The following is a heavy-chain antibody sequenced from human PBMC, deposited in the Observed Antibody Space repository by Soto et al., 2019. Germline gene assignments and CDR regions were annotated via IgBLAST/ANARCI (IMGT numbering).Heavy chain of an antibody. Sequence: SETLSLTCTVSGASISGFYWSWIRKSAGKGLEWIGRIYATGTTDYNPSLKSRVMMSVDTSRKQFSLKLRSVTAADTAVYYCVRDGTKTLRDWFDPWGQGISVTVYS. V-gene: IGHV4-4*07. D-gene: IGHD1-1*01. CDR2: IYATGTT. CDR3: VRDGTKTLRDWFDP. J-gene: IGHJ5*02. CDR1: GASISGFY.